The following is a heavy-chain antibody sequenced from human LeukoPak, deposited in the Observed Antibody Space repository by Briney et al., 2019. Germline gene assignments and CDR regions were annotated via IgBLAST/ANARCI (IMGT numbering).Heavy chain of an antibody. CDR2: ISAYNGNT. CDR3: ARGYSSSWYGYYYYYYGMDV. Sequence: GASVKVSCKTSGYTFTRYYMHWVRQAPGQGLEWMGWISAYNGNTNYAQKLQGRVTMTTDTSTSTAYMELRSLRSDDTAVYYCARGYSSSWYGYYYYYYGMDVWGQGTTVTVSS. V-gene: IGHV1-18*04. CDR1: GYTFTRYY. J-gene: IGHJ6*02. D-gene: IGHD6-13*01.